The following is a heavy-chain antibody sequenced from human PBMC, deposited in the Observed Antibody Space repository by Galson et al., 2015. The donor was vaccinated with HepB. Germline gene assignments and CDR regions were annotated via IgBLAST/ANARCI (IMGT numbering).Heavy chain of an antibody. CDR1: GGSISSGGYP. Sequence: TLSLTCAVSGGSISSGGYPWSWIRQPPGKGLEWIGYIYHSGSTYDNPSLKSRVTISVDRSKNQFSLKLSSVTAADTAVYYCAREEDGDYGFDYWGQGTLVTVSS. D-gene: IGHD4-17*01. CDR3: AREEDGDYGFDY. J-gene: IGHJ4*02. CDR2: IYHSGST. V-gene: IGHV4-30-2*01.